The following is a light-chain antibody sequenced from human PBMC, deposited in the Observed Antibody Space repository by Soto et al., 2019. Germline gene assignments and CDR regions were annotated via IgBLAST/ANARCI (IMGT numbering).Light chain of an antibody. CDR1: QSVSRN. CDR3: QEYSKWPLFT. CDR2: GVS. Sequence: EIVVTQSPGILSVSPGERATLSCRASQSVSRNLAWYQQKPGQAPTLLLYGVSTRATGIPARFTGSGSGTEFTLTISSLQSEDFAVYYFQEYSKWPLFTFGPGTKVDIK. V-gene: IGKV3-15*01. J-gene: IGKJ3*01.